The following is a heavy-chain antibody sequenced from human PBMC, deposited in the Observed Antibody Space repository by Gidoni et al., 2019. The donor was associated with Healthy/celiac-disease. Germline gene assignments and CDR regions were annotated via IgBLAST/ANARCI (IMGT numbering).Heavy chain of an antibody. CDR2: ISSSSSYI. Sequence: EVQLVESGGGLVKPGGSLRLSCAASGFTFSSYSMNWVRQAPGKGLEWVSSISSSSSYIYYADSVKGRFTISRDNAKNSLYLQMNSLRAEDTAVYYCARDIVVVVAAHSAFDIWGQGTMVTVSS. CDR1: GFTFSSYS. CDR3: ARDIVVVVAAHSAFDI. D-gene: IGHD2-15*01. J-gene: IGHJ3*02. V-gene: IGHV3-21*01.